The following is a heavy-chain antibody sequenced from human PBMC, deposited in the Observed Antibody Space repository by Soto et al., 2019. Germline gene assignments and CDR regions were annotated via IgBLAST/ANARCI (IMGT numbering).Heavy chain of an antibody. CDR1: GDSISTRSNY. J-gene: IGHJ5*02. V-gene: IGHV4-39*03. CDR2: IYYSGGT. D-gene: IGHD6-25*01. CDR3: AVVDSTGNWFDP. Sequence: SETLSLTCTVSGDSISTRSNYWGWIRQPPGKGLEWIGSIYYSGGTYYNPSLKSRVTISVDTSKNQFSLRLSSVTAADTAVYYCAVVDSTGNWFDPWGEGALVTVSS.